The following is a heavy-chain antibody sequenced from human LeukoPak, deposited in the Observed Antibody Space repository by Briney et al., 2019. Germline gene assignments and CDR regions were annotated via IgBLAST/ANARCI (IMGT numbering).Heavy chain of an antibody. J-gene: IGHJ5*02. V-gene: IGHV4-4*07. CDR2: IYTSGST. CDR1: GGSISSYY. D-gene: IGHD3-22*01. Sequence: SETLSLTCTVSGGSISSYYWSWIRQPAGKGLEWIGRIYTSGSTNYNPSLKSRVTMSVDTSKNQFSLKLSSVTAADTAVYYCAREVVVIIPNWFDPWGQGTLVTVSS. CDR3: AREVVVIIPNWFDP.